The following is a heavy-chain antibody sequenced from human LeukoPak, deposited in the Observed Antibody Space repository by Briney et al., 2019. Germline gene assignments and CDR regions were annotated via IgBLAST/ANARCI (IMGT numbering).Heavy chain of an antibody. CDR3: ARDLPYDYVWGSYRQYYYYYYMDV. CDR2: ISSSGSTI. Sequence: PGGSLRLSCAASGFTFSDYYMSWIRQAPGKGLEWVSYISSSGSTIYYADSVKGRFTISRDNAKNSLYLQMNSLRAEDTAVYYCARDLPYDYVWGSYRQYYYYYYMDVWGKGTTVTVSS. CDR1: GFTFSDYY. J-gene: IGHJ6*03. D-gene: IGHD3-16*02. V-gene: IGHV3-11*04.